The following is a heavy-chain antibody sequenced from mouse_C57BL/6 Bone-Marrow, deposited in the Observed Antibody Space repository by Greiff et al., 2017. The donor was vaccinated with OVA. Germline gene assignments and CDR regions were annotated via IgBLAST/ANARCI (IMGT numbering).Heavy chain of an antibody. CDR2: ILPGSGGT. Sequence: QVQLQQSGAELMKPGASVKLSCKATGYTFTGYWIEWVKQRPGHGLEWIGEILPGSGGTNYNEKFKGKATFTADKSSNTAYMQLSSLTTEDSAIYYCERRGDGYDPSSAMDYWGQGTSVTVSS. J-gene: IGHJ4*01. V-gene: IGHV1-9*01. CDR1: GYTFTGYW. D-gene: IGHD2-2*01. CDR3: ERRGDGYDPSSAMDY.